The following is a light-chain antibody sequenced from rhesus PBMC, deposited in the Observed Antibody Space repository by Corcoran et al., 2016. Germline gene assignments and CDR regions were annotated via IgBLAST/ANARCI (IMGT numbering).Light chain of an antibody. CDR2: GVR. Sequence: QSGPTQFPTVSGSPGQSVTISCTGTTNDIGGYDYVSWFQHHPGKAPKLTIYGVRHRPSGISDRLSGSKSGDTASLTISGLQAEDEADYYCFSYTTSGSFIFGSGTRLTVL. V-gene: IGLV2S7*01. CDR1: TNDIGGYDY. J-gene: IGLJ1*01. CDR3: FSYTTSGSFI.